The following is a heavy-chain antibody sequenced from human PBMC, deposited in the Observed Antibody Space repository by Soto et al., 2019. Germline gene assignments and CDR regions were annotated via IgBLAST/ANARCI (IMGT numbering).Heavy chain of an antibody. D-gene: IGHD5-18*01. CDR3: ARALPTAMENYYFDY. CDR1: GGSISSGGYS. Sequence: PSETLSLTCAVSGGSISSGGYSWSWIRQPPGKGLEWIGYIYHSGSTYYNPSLKSRVTISVDRSKNQFSLKLSSVTAADTAVYYCARALPTAMENYYFDYWGQGTLVT. CDR2: IYHSGST. V-gene: IGHV4-30-2*01. J-gene: IGHJ4*02.